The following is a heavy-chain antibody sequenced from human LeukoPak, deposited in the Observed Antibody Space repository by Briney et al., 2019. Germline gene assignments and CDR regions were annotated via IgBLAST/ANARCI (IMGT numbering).Heavy chain of an antibody. J-gene: IGHJ6*03. D-gene: IGHD1-1*01. CDR3: ARYVRGSYFYMDV. CDR2: ISGSGGGT. Sequence: PGGSLRLSCAASGFTFSSYAMSWVRQAPGKGLEWVSVISGSGGGTYYADSVKGRFTISRDNSKNTLYLQMNSLRAEDTAVYYCARYVRGSYFYMDVWGKGTTVTVSS. CDR1: GFTFSSYA. V-gene: IGHV3-23*01.